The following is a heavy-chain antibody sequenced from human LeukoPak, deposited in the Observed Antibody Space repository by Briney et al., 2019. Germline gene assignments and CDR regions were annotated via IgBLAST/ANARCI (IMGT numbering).Heavy chain of an antibody. V-gene: IGHV5-51*01. CDR3: ARVDYYDRSGYFDY. J-gene: IGHJ4*02. CDR1: GYSFSNYW. CDR2: IYPGDSDT. D-gene: IGHD3-22*01. Sequence: GESLQISCEGSGYSFSNYWLGWVRPMRGKGLEWMGIIYPGDSDTRYSPSFQGQVTISADKSISTAYLQWSSLKASDAAMYYCARVDYYDRSGYFDYWGQGTQVTVSS.